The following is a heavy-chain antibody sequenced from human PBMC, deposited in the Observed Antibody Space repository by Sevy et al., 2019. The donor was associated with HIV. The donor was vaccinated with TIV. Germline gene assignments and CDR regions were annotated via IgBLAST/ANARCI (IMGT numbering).Heavy chain of an antibody. CDR1: GFTFSSYS. J-gene: IGHJ4*02. D-gene: IGHD3-22*01. V-gene: IGHV3-21*01. Sequence: GGSLGLSCAASGFTFSSYSMNWVRQAPGKGLEWVSSISSSSSYIYYADSVKGRFTISRDNAKNSLYLQMNSLRAEDTAVYYCARNYDSSGYYSDYWGQGTLVTVSS. CDR2: ISSSSSYI. CDR3: ARNYDSSGYYSDY.